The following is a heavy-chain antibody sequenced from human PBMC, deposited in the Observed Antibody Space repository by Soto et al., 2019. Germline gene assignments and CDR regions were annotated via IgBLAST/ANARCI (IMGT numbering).Heavy chain of an antibody. CDR1: GGSISSSSYY. CDR2: FFIGGNT. V-gene: IGHV4-39*07. J-gene: IGHJ4*02. CDR3: ARAPLPLYIVGTTKAESGPFDY. D-gene: IGHD1-26*01. Sequence: PSETLSLTCTVSGGSISSSSYYWGWIRQPPGKGLEWIASFFIGGNTYYNPSLKSRVTISVDTSKNQFSLKLSSVTAADTAVYYCARAPLPLYIVGTTKAESGPFDYWGQGTLVTVSS.